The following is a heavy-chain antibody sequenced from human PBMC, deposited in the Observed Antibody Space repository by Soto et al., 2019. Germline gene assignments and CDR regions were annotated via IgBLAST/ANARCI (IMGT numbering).Heavy chain of an antibody. CDR3: ASGSSSLRFDP. CDR1: GGSISSGDYY. CDR2: IYYTGGT. V-gene: IGHV4-30-4*01. Sequence: QVQLQESGPGLVEPSQTLSLTCTVSGGSISSGDYYWTWIRQPPGKGLEWIGYIYYTGGTYYNPSLKSRLTISLDMSRTQFSLRLTSVAAADTAVYYCASGSSSLRFDPWGQGTLVTVSS. J-gene: IGHJ5*02. D-gene: IGHD3-10*01.